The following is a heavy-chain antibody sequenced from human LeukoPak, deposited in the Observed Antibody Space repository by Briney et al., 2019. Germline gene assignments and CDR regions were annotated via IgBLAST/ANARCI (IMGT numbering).Heavy chain of an antibody. V-gene: IGHV3-23*01. J-gene: IGHJ4*02. Sequence: GGSLRLSCVASGFTFDSYALSWVRQAPGKGLEWLAAISGNGAITFYADSVRGRFSISRDNSKDTLYLQMNGLRAGDTAVYFCAREPAAYSSGYYYYFEYWGQGSLVTVSS. CDR3: AREPAAYSSGYYYYFEY. CDR1: GFTFDSYA. D-gene: IGHD3-22*01. CDR2: ISGNGAIT.